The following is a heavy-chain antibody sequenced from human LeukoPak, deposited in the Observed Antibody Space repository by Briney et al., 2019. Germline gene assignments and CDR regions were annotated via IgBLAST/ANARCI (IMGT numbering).Heavy chain of an antibody. CDR2: IHYSGST. CDR3: ASTEWNYAR. D-gene: IGHD1-7*01. V-gene: IGHV4-59*08. CDR1: GGSITNYY. Sequence: SETLSLTCTVSGGSITNYYWSWLRQPPGKGLEWIGYIHYSGSTNYNPSLKSRVTVSLDTSKNQFSLRLTSVTAADTAVYYCASTEWNYARWGQGTLVTVSS. J-gene: IGHJ4*02.